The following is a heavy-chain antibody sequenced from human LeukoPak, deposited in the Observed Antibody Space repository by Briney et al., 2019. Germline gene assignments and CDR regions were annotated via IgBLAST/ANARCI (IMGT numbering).Heavy chain of an antibody. V-gene: IGHV4-30-2*01. D-gene: IGHD5-18*01. J-gene: IGHJ4*02. Sequence: SETLSLTCTVSGGSISSGGYYWSWIRQPPGKGLEWIGYIYHSGSTYYNPSLKSRVTISVDRSKNQFSLKLSSVTAADTAVYYCARERDTAMPYFDYWGQETLVTVSS. CDR3: ARERDTAMPYFDY. CDR1: GGSISSGGYY. CDR2: IYHSGST.